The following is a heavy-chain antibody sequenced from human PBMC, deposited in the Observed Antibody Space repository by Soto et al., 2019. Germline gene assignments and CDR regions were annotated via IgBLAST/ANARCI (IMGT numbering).Heavy chain of an antibody. Sequence: GGSLRLSCAASGFTFSTYAMQWVRQAPGKGLEFVSSISSKGGTTNYAYSVKGRFTISRDNSRDTLYLQMGSLRPEDMAVYYCARDGRAMNDYWGQGTLVTVSS. D-gene: IGHD5-18*01. CDR3: ARDGRAMNDY. V-gene: IGHV3-64*01. CDR2: ISSKGGTT. J-gene: IGHJ4*02. CDR1: GFTFSTYA.